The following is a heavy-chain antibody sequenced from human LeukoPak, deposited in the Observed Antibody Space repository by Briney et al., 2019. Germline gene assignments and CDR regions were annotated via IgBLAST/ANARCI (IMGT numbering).Heavy chain of an antibody. D-gene: IGHD3-22*01. V-gene: IGHV3-53*01. CDR1: GFTVSSNY. Sequence: GGSLRLSCAASGFTVSSNYMSWVRQAPGKGLEWVSVIYSGGSTYYADSVKGRFTISRDNSKNTLYLQMNSLRAEDTAVYYCARGYYYDSSGYYPRHDYWGQGTLVTVSS. CDR3: ARGYYYDSSGYYPRHDY. CDR2: IYSGGST. J-gene: IGHJ4*02.